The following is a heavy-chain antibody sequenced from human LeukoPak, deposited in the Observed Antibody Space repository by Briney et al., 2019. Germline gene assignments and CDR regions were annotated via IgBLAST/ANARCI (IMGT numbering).Heavy chain of an antibody. V-gene: IGHV3-15*01. J-gene: IGHJ4*02. D-gene: IGHD2-2*02. CDR1: GFTFSNAW. CDR3: STSKEGYCSSSSCYTDY. CDR2: IKSKTDGGTT. Sequence: PGGSLRLSCAASGFTFSNAWMSWVRQAPGKGVEWVGRIKSKTDGGTTDYAAHVKGRFTISRDDSKNTLYLQMNSLKTEDTAVYYCSTSKEGYCSSSSCYTDYWGQGTLVTVSS.